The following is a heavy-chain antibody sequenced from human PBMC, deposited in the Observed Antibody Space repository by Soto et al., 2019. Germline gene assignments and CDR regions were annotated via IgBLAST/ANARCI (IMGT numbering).Heavy chain of an antibody. CDR1: GFTVSSNY. J-gene: IGHJ3*02. V-gene: IGHV3-53*01. CDR3: ARSRASKWELLVDAFDI. Sequence: PGGSLRLSCAASGFTVSSNYMSWVRQAPGKGLEWVSVIYSGGSTYYADSVKGRFTISRDNSKNTLYLQMNSLRAEDTAVYYCARSRASKWELLVDAFDIWGQGTMVTVSS. CDR2: IYSGGST. D-gene: IGHD1-26*01.